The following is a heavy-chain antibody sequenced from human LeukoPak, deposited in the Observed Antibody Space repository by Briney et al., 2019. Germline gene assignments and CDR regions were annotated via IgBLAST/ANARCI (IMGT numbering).Heavy chain of an antibody. CDR3: ARSDYYDSSGYYSYSFDI. J-gene: IGHJ3*02. V-gene: IGHV4-59*08. Sequence: SETLSLTCTVSGGSISSHSWSWIRQPPGKGLEWIGYIYHSGSTNYNPSLQSRVTLSVDTSKNQFSLNLTSVTAADTAVHYCARSDYYDSSGYYSYSFDIWGQGTLVTVSS. D-gene: IGHD3-22*01. CDR1: GGSISSHS. CDR2: IYHSGST.